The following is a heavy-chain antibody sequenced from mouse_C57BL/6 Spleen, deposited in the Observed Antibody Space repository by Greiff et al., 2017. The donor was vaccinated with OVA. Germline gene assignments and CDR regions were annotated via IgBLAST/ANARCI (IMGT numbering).Heavy chain of an antibody. CDR2: IDPSDSYT. V-gene: IGHV1-69*01. D-gene: IGHD1-1*01. CDR3: ARSYYGSSTGFAY. J-gene: IGHJ3*01. CDR1: GYTFTSYW. Sequence: QVQLQQSGAELVMPGASVKLSCKASGYTFTSYWMHWVKQRPGQGLEWIGEIDPSDSYTNYNQKFKGKSTLTVDKSSSTAYMQLSSLTSEDSAVYYCARSYYGSSTGFAYWGQGTLVTVSA.